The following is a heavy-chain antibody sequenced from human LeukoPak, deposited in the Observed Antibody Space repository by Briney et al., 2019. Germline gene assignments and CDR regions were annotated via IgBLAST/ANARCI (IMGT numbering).Heavy chain of an antibody. CDR2: IYYSGST. CDR1: GGSLSSYY. V-gene: IGHV4-59*01. CDR3: ARGNSGYDLTYYGMDV. Sequence: SETLSLTCTVSGGSLSSYYWSWIRQPPGKGLEWIGYIYYSGSTNYNPSLKSRVTISVDTSKNQFSLKLSSVTAADTAVYYCARGNSGYDLTYYGMDVWGQGTTVTVSS. J-gene: IGHJ6*02. D-gene: IGHD5-12*01.